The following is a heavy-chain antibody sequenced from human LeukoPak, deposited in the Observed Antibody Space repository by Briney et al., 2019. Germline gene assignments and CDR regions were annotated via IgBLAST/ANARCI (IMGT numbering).Heavy chain of an antibody. CDR3: ARDDGGYCSSTSCYKYRLVDY. CDR1: GFTFSSYS. V-gene: IGHV3-48*01. CDR2: ISSSSSTI. D-gene: IGHD2-2*02. J-gene: IGHJ4*02. Sequence: GGSLRLSCAASGFTFSSYSMNWVRQAPGKGLEWVSYISSSSSTIYYADSVKGRFTISRDNAKNSLYLQMNSLRAEDTAVYYCARDDGGYCSSTSCYKYRLVDYWGQGTLVTVSS.